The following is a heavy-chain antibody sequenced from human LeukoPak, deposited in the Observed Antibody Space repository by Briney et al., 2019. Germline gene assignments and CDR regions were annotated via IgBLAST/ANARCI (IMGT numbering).Heavy chain of an antibody. CDR2: IYYSGTT. CDR1: GGSISSYY. D-gene: IGHD3-10*01. Sequence: SETLSLTCTVSGGSISSYYWSWIRQPPGKGLEWIAYIYYSGTTKYNASLKSRVTMSVDTSKNQFSLKLSSVTAADTAVYYCARVVRGVIDAFEIWGQGTMVTVSS. J-gene: IGHJ3*02. CDR3: ARVVRGVIDAFEI. V-gene: IGHV4-59*01.